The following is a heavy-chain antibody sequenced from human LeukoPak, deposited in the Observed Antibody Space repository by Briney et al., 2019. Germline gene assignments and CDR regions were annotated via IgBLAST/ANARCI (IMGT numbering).Heavy chain of an antibody. CDR2: IRYDGSNK. J-gene: IGHJ4*02. CDR1: GLTFSSYG. V-gene: IGHV3-30*02. CDR3: AKNKAMATRPGSYFDY. Sequence: GGSLRLSCAASGLTFSSYGMHWVRQAPGKGLEWVAFIRYDGSNKYYADSVKGRFTISRDNSKNTLYLQMNSLRAEDTAVYYCAKNKAMATRPGSYFDYWGQGTLVTVSS. D-gene: IGHD5-24*01.